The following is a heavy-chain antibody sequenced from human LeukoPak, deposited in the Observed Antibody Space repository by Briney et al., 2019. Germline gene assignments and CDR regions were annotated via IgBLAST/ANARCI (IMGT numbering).Heavy chain of an antibody. CDR3: ARDQYDTWSRRGNFDS. D-gene: IGHD3-3*01. Sequence: GGSLRLSCAVSGFSVSNNYMNWVRQAPGKGLEWVANIKLDGSEKNYVDSVKGRFTISRDNTKNSLYLQMNSLRVEDTAVFYCARDQYDTWSRRGNFDSWGQGTLVTVSS. CDR1: GFSVSNNY. V-gene: IGHV3-7*03. CDR2: IKLDGSEK. J-gene: IGHJ4*02.